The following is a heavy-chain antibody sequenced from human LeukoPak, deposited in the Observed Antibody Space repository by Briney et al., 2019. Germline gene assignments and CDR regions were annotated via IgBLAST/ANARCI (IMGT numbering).Heavy chain of an antibody. V-gene: IGHV1-18*01. CDR1: GYTFTSSG. J-gene: IGHJ6*02. Sequence: ASVKVSCTASGYTFTSSGISWVRQAPGQGLEWMGWISAYNGNTNYAQKLQGRVTMTTDTSKSTAYMELRSLRSDDTAVYYCARFELSYYYYYGMDVWGQVTTVTVSS. CDR3: ARFELSYYYYYGMDV. CDR2: ISAYNGNT. D-gene: IGHD2-8*01.